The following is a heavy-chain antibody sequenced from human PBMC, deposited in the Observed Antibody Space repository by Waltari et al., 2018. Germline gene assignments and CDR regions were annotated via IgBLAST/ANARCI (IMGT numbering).Heavy chain of an antibody. D-gene: IGHD2-15*01. J-gene: IGHJ6*02. V-gene: IGHV1-2*02. CDR2: VNPNSGGT. CDR1: GYTFTGYY. CDR3: ARDQDSLLYYYYYGMDV. Sequence: QVQLVQSGAEVKKPGASVKVSCKASGYTFTGYYMHWVRQAPGQGLEGMGWVNPNSGGTNYAQKVQGRVTMTRDTSISTAYMELSRLRSDDTAVYYCARDQDSLLYYYYYGMDVWGQGTTVTVSS.